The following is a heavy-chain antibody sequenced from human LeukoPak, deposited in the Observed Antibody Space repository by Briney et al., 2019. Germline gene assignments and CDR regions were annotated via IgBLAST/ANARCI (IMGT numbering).Heavy chain of an antibody. CDR3: ARAEGRDGYNGFDY. V-gene: IGHV1-2*02. Sequence: ASVKVSCKASGHTFTGYYMHWVRQAPGQGLEWMGWINPNSGGTNYAQKFQGRVTMTRDTSISTAYMELSRLRSDDTAVYYCARAEGRDGYNGFDYWGQGTLVTVSS. CDR2: INPNSGGT. D-gene: IGHD5-24*01. J-gene: IGHJ4*02. CDR1: GHTFTGYY.